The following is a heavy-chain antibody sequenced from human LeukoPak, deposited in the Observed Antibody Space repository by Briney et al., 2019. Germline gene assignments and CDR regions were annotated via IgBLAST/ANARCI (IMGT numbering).Heavy chain of an antibody. J-gene: IGHJ4*02. CDR3: TTRLQHHFDY. D-gene: IGHD2-15*01. V-gene: IGHV3-48*03. CDR1: GFTLRIYD. CDR2: ISSSGSTR. Sequence: GSLRLSCAASGFTLRIYDMNWVRQAPGKGLEWVSYISSSGSTRSYADSVQGRFTISRDNAKNSLSLQMNSLRAEDTAVYYCTTRLQHHFDYWGQGTQVTVSS.